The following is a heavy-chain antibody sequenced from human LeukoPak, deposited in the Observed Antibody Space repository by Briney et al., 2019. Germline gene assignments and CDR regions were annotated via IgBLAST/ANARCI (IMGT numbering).Heavy chain of an antibody. CDR2: ISYDGSNK. D-gene: IGHD2-2*01. CDR3: ARTLSQLLAFDY. V-gene: IGHV3-30-3*01. J-gene: IGHJ4*02. CDR1: GFTFSSYA. Sequence: GRSLRLSYAASGFTFSSYAMHWVRQAPGKGLEWVAVISYDGSNKYYADSVKGRFTISRDNSKNTLYLQMNSLRAEDTAVYYCARTLSQLLAFDYWGQGTLVTVSS.